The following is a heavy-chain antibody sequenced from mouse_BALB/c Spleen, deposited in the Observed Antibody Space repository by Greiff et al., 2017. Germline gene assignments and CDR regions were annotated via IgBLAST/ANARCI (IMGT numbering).Heavy chain of an antibody. J-gene: IGHJ4*01. CDR2: IDPENGNT. CDR3: ARRGYDGGYYAMDY. D-gene: IGHD2-14*01. V-gene: IGHV14-1*02. Sequence: VQLKESGAELVRPGALVKLSCKASGFNIKDYYMHWVKQRPEQGLEWIGWIDPENGNTIYDPKFQGKASITADTSSNTAYLQLSSLTSEDTAVYYCARRGYDGGYYAMDYWGQGTSVTVSS. CDR1: GFNIKDYY.